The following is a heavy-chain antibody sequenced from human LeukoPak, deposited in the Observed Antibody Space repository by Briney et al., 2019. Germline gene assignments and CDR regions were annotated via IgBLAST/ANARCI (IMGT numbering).Heavy chain of an antibody. CDR2: ISAYNGNT. V-gene: IGHV1-18*04. D-gene: IGHD6-13*01. CDR1: GYTFTSCG. J-gene: IGHJ5*02. CDR3: ARDSAAAGTREGENWFDP. Sequence: GASVKVSCKASGYTFTSCGISWVRQAPGQGLEWMGRISAYNGNTNYAQKLQGRVTMTTDTSTSTAYMELRSLRSDDTAVYYCARDSAAAGTREGENWFDPWGQGTLVTVSS.